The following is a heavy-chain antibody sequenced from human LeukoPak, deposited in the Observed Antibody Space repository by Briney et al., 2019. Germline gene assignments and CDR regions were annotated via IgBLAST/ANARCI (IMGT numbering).Heavy chain of an antibody. CDR2: IRSKANSYAT. CDR1: GFTFSGSA. J-gene: IGHJ6*03. CDR3: TRQAFPYYYYYYMDV. V-gene: IGHV3-73*01. Sequence: PGGSLRLSCAASGFTFSGSAMHWVRQASGKGLEWVGRIRSKANSYATAYAASVKGRFTISRDDSKNTAYLQMNSLKTEDTAVYYCTRQAFPYYYYYYMDVWGKGTTVTVSS.